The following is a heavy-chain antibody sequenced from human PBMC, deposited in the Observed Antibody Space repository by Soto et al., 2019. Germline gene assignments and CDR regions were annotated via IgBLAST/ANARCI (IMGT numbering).Heavy chain of an antibody. CDR2: IKSKADGSTT. CDR3: ATPRPGMHGYAG. D-gene: IGHD2-8*01. Sequence: EVQLVESGGGLVKPGGSLRLSCAASGITLSNVWMTWVRQAPGTGLDWVGRIKSKADGSTTEYGSHVKDRFIISRDDSENTLDLQMHSLKTADTGVYYCATPRPGMHGYAGWGQGARVAFSS. V-gene: IGHV3-15*01. CDR1: GITLSNVW. J-gene: IGHJ4*02.